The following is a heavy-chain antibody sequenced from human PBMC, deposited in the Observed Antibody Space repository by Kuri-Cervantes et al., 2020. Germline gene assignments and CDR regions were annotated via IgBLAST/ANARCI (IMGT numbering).Heavy chain of an antibody. D-gene: IGHD6-19*01. J-gene: IGHJ4*02. CDR3: ARGGVAGKYYFDY. CDR2: IYYSGST. Sequence: SETLSLTCTVSGGSISSSSYYWGWIRQPPGKGLEWIGSIYYSGSTYYNPSLKSRVTISVDTSKNQFSLKLSSVTAADTAVYYCARGGVAGKYYFDYWGQGTLVTVSS. V-gene: IGHV4-39*01. CDR1: GGSISSSSYY.